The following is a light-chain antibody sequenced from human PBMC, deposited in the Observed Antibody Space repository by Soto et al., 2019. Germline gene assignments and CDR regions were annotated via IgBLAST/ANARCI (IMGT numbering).Light chain of an antibody. CDR2: GAS. CDR1: QSVSNNY. CDR3: QQRSNQWT. Sequence: EIVMTQSPGTLSLSPGERATLSCRTSQSVSNNYLAWYQQKPGQAPRLLIYGASNRATGIPARFSGSGSGTDFTLTISSLEPEDFAVYYCQQRSNQWTFGQGTKVDIK. V-gene: IGKV3D-20*02. J-gene: IGKJ1*01.